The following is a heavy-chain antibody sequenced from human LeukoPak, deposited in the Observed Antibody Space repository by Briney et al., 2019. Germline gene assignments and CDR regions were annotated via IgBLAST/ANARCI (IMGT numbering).Heavy chain of an antibody. V-gene: IGHV1-69*04. CDR2: IIPIFGIA. D-gene: IGHD6-13*01. CDR1: GGTFSSYA. Sequence: SVKVSCKDSGGTFSSYAISWVRQAPGQGLEWMGRIIPIFGIANYAQKFQGRVTITADKSTSTAYMELSSLRSEDTAVYYCAKDARWYSSSWALKGVVDYWGQGTLVTGSS. J-gene: IGHJ4*02. CDR3: AKDARWYSSSWALKGVVDY.